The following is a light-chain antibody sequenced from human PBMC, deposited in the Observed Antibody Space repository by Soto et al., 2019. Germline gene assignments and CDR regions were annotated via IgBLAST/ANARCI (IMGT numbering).Light chain of an antibody. V-gene: IGLV2-8*01. J-gene: IGLJ1*01. Sequence: QSVLNQPPSASGSPGQSVTISCTGTSSDVGYYNYVSWYQQHPGKAPKLMIYEVSKRPSGVPDRFSGSKSGNTASLTVSGLQAEDEADYYCSSYAGSNAYVFGTGTKVTVL. CDR1: SSDVGYYNY. CDR3: SSYAGSNAYV. CDR2: EVS.